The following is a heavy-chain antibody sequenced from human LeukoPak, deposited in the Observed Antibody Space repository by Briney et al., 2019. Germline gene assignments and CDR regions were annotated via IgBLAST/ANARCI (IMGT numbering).Heavy chain of an antibody. Sequence: GGSLRLSCETSGFTFRTYAMNWVRQAPGKGLEWVSSMGGSGTSIYYADTVKGRFTISRDNAKNSLYLQMNSLRAEDTAVYYCARVTLVGYDYVWGSYRYNAPLYFDYWGQGTLVTVSS. J-gene: IGHJ4*02. CDR3: ARVTLVGYDYVWGSYRYNAPLYFDY. D-gene: IGHD3-16*02. CDR1: GFTFRTYA. V-gene: IGHV3-21*01. CDR2: MGGSGTSI.